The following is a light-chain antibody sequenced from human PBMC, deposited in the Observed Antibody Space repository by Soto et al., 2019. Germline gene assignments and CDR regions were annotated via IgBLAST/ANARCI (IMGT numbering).Light chain of an antibody. Sequence: DIQMTQSPSSLSASVGDRVTITCRASQTISNYLNWYQQRPGKAPKVLISGASSLQRGVPSRFSGSGSGTEFTLTINNLQPEDFASYFCQQTFNSPPWTFGQGTKV. CDR3: QQTFNSPPWT. CDR1: QTISNY. J-gene: IGKJ1*01. V-gene: IGKV1-39*01. CDR2: GAS.